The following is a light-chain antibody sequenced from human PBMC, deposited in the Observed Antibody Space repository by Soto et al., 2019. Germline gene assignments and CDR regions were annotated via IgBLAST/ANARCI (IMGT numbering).Light chain of an antibody. CDR3: QQYDNLPLT. V-gene: IGKV1-33*01. CDR2: DAS. J-gene: IGKJ4*01. Sequence: DIQMTQSPSSLSASVGDRVTITCQASQDISNYLNWYQQKPGKAPKLLIYDASNLETGVPSRFSGSGSGTDFTFTISSLQPEDIATYYCQQYDNLPLTFGGGTKE. CDR1: QDISNY.